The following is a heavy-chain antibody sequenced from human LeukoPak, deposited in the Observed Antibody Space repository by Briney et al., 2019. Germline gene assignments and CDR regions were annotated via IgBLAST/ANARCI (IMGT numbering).Heavy chain of an antibody. V-gene: IGHV3-30*02. J-gene: IGHJ4*02. Sequence: GGSLRLSCATSGFSFSNYGMHWVSQAPGKGLEWVAFIRYDGSKIYYADSVKGRFTISRDNSKNTLYLQMNSLRAEDTAVYYCARASSLKYCSSTSCPYYFDYWGQGTLVTVSS. CDR1: GFSFSNYG. CDR3: ARASSLKYCSSTSCPYYFDY. CDR2: IRYDGSKI. D-gene: IGHD2-2*01.